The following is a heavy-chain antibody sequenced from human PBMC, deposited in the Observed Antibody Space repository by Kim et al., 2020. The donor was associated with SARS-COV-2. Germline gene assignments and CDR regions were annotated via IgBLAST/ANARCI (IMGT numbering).Heavy chain of an antibody. CDR3: AKDLFFGVVKTCMDV. D-gene: IGHD3-3*01. CDR1: GFTFSSYG. V-gene: IGHV3-30*18. J-gene: IGHJ6*02. Sequence: GGSLRLSCAASGFTFSSYGMHWVRQAPGKGLEWVAVISYDGSNKYYADSVKGRFTISRDNSKNTLYLQMNSLRAEDTAVYYCAKDLFFGVVKTCMDVWGQGTTVTVSS. CDR2: ISYDGSNK.